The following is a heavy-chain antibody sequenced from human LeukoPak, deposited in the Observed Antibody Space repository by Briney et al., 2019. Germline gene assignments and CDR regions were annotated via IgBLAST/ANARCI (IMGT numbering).Heavy chain of an antibody. CDR1: GYTFTSYG. J-gene: IGHJ4*02. V-gene: IGHV1-18*01. CDR2: ISAYNGNT. CDR3: AVMLYGSGPYY. D-gene: IGHD3-10*01. Sequence: ASVKVSCKASGYTFTSYGISWVRQAPGQGLEWMGWISAYNGNTNYAQKLQGRVTMTTDTSTTTGYMELRSLRSDDTAVYYCAVMLYGSGPYYWGQGTLVTISS.